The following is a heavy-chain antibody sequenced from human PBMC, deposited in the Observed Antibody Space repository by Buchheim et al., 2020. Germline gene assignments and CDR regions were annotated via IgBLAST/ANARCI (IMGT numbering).Heavy chain of an antibody. CDR1: GYTFSSHA. J-gene: IGHJ4*02. Sequence: QVQLVQSGAEVKKPGASVKVSCKASGYTFSSHAMHWLRQAPGQRLEWMGRIKAGNGNTKYSQKFQGRVKIMRDTSASTAYMKLSSRTSEDTAVYYCARDHSSGWQTLDYFDYWGQGTL. V-gene: IGHV1-3*01. D-gene: IGHD6-19*01. CDR2: IKAGNGNT. CDR3: ARDHSSGWQTLDYFDY.